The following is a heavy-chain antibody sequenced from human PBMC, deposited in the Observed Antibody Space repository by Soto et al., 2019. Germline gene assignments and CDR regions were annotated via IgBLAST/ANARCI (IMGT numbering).Heavy chain of an antibody. D-gene: IGHD3-9*01. CDR2: IYYSGST. V-gene: IGHV4-31*03. CDR1: GGSISSGGYY. CDR3: ARDLRYFDWLSPPGAFDI. Sequence: TSETLSLTCTVSGGSISSGGYYWSWISQHPGKGLEWIGYIYYSGSTYYNPSLKSRVTISVDTSKNQFSLKLSSVTAADTAVYYCARDLRYFDWLSPPGAFDIWGQGTMVTVSS. J-gene: IGHJ3*02.